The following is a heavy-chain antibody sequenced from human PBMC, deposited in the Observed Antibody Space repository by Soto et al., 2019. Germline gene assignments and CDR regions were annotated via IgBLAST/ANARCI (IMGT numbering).Heavy chain of an antibody. Sequence: GGSLRLSCAASGFTFSSNAMSWVRQAPGKGLEWVSGISSSGGSTYYADSVKGRFTISRDNSKNMLYLQMSNLRAEDTAVYYCAKAQGGSYFDYWGQGTLVTVS. CDR2: ISSSGGST. CDR1: GFTFSSNA. CDR3: AKAQGGSYFDY. J-gene: IGHJ4*02. D-gene: IGHD2-15*01. V-gene: IGHV3-23*01.